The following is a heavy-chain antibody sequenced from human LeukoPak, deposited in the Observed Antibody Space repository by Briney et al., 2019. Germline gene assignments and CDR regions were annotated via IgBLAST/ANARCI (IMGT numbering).Heavy chain of an antibody. J-gene: IGHJ4*02. D-gene: IGHD3-10*01. Sequence: ASVKVSCKASGYTFTSYEINWVRQATGQGLEWMGWMNPNSANTGFAQKFQGRVTITRNTSISTAYMEVSSLRSEDTAVYYCARGGPSGYYDVWGQGALVTVSS. CDR3: ARGGPSGYYDV. CDR2: MNPNSANT. V-gene: IGHV1-8*03. CDR1: GYTFTSYE.